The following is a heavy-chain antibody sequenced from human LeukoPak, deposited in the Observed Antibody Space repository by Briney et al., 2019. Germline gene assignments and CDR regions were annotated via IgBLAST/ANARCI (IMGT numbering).Heavy chain of an antibody. Sequence: ASVKVSCKASGYTFTGYYMHWVRQAPGQGLEWMGWINPNSGGTNYAQKVQGRVTMTTDTSTNTAYMELRSLRSDDTAVYYCARAFSYYYDSSDYYLYDYWGQGTLVTVSS. CDR2: INPNSGGT. CDR1: GYTFTGYY. D-gene: IGHD3-22*01. V-gene: IGHV1-2*02. J-gene: IGHJ4*02. CDR3: ARAFSYYYDSSDYYLYDY.